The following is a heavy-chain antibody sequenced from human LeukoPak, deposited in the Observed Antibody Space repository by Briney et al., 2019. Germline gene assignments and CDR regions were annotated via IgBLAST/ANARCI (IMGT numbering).Heavy chain of an antibody. CDR1: GFTFSSCA. J-gene: IGHJ4*02. V-gene: IGHV3-23*01. CDR3: AKDPSYYYGSGSDYFDS. Sequence: AGGALRLSCAASGFTFSSCAMSWVRQAPGKGLEWVSAISGSGGSTYYADSVKGRFTISRDNSKNTLYLQMNSLRAEDTAVYYCAKDPSYYYGSGSDYFDSWGQGTLVTVSS. D-gene: IGHD3-10*01. CDR2: ISGSGGST.